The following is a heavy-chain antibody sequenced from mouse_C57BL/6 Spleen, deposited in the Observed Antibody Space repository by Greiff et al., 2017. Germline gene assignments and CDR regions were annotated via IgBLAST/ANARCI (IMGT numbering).Heavy chain of an antibody. CDR2: INPSSGYT. CDR1: GYTFTSYT. CDR3: ARGRFAEDYAMDY. Sequence: QVQLQQSGAELARPGASVKMSCKASGYTFTSYTMHWVKQRPGQGLEWIGYINPSSGYTKYNQKFKDKATLTADKSSSTAYMHLSSLTSEDSAVYYCARGRFAEDYAMDYWGQGTSVTVSS. V-gene: IGHV1-4*01. J-gene: IGHJ4*01.